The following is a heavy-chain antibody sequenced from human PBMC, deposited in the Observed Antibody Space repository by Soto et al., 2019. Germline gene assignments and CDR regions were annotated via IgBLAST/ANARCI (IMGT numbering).Heavy chain of an antibody. J-gene: IGHJ1*01. V-gene: IGHV3-15*01. Sequence: PGGSLRLSCAASGFTFSNAWMSWVRQAPGKGLEWVGRIKSKTDGGTTDYAAPVKGRFTISRDDSKNTLYLQMNSLKTEDTAVYYCTTVALAWFGELCEYFQHWGQGTLVTVSS. CDR2: IKSKTDGGTT. D-gene: IGHD3-10*01. CDR1: GFTFSNAW. CDR3: TTVALAWFGELCEYFQH.